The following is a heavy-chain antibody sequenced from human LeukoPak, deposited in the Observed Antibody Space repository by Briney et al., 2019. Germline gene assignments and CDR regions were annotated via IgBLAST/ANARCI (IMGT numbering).Heavy chain of an antibody. CDR2: ISGSGGST. CDR1: GFTFSSYG. CDR3: ARGGYSSSWGDFDY. Sequence: PGGSLRLSCAASGFTFSSYGMSWVRQAPGKGLEWLSAISGSGGSTYYADSVKGRFTISRDNSKNTLYLQMNSLTADDTAFYYCARGGYSSSWGDFDYWGQGTMVTVSS. D-gene: IGHD6-19*01. V-gene: IGHV3-23*01. J-gene: IGHJ3*01.